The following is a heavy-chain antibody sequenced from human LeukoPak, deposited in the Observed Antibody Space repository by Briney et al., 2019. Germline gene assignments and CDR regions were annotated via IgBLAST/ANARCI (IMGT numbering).Heavy chain of an antibody. CDR1: GGSISSYY. D-gene: IGHD3-9*01. CDR2: IYYSGST. V-gene: IGHV4-59*01. J-gene: IGHJ4*02. CDR3: ARDPGGLRYFDRLPGFDY. Sequence: SETLSLTCTVSGGSISSYYWSWIRQPPGKGLEWIGYIYYSGSTNYNPSLKSRVTISVDTSKNQFSLKLSSVAAADTAVYYCARDPGGLRYFDRLPGFDYWGQGTLVTVSS.